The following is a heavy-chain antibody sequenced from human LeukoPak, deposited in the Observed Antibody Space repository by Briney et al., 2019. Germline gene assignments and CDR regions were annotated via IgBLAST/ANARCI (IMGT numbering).Heavy chain of an antibody. D-gene: IGHD3-10*01. CDR3: ARASMVRGAPWYYGMDV. J-gene: IGHJ6*02. V-gene: IGHV3-11*01. CDR1: GFTFSDYY. CDR2: ISSSGSTI. Sequence: PGGSLRLSCAASGFTFSDYYMSWIRQAPGKGLEWVSYISSSGSTIYYADSVKGRFTISRDNAKNSLYLQVNSLRAEDTAVYCCARASMVRGAPWYYGMDVWGQGTTVTVSS.